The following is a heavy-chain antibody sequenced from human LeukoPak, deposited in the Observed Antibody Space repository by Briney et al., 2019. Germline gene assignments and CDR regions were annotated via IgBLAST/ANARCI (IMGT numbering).Heavy chain of an antibody. Sequence: GGSLRLSCAASGFTFSSYSMNWVRQAPGKGLEWVSVIYSGGSTYYADSVKGRFTISRDNSKNTLYLQMNSLRAEDTAVYYCARDLVGPIDYWGQGTLVTVSS. CDR2: IYSGGST. CDR1: GFTFSSYS. V-gene: IGHV3-66*01. J-gene: IGHJ4*02. CDR3: ARDLVGPIDY. D-gene: IGHD1-26*01.